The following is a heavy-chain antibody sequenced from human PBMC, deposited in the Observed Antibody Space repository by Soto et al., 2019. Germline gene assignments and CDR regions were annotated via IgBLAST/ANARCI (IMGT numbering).Heavy chain of an antibody. CDR2: ISSSSSYI. V-gene: IGHV3-21*01. CDR1: GFTFSSYS. Sequence: GGSLRLSCAASGFTFSSYSMNWVRQAPGKGLEWVSSISSSSSYIYYADSVKGRFTISRDHDKNSLYLQMNSLRAEDTAVYYFAIGGLASYRSVVTAIHYWGQGTLVTVSA. CDR3: AIGGLASYRSVVTAIHY. D-gene: IGHD2-21*02. J-gene: IGHJ4*02.